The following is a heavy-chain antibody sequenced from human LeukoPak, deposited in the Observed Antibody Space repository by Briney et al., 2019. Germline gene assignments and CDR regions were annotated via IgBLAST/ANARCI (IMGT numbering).Heavy chain of an antibody. J-gene: IGHJ5*02. CDR2: INHSGST. Sequence: SETLSLTCAVYGGSFSGYYWRWIRQPPGKGLEWIGEINHSGSTNYNPSLKSRVTISVDTSKNQFSLKLSSVTAADTAVYYCARGHCSSTSSYRGPRRGVWFDPWGQGTLVTVSS. V-gene: IGHV4-34*01. CDR3: ARGHCSSTSSYRGPRRGVWFDP. CDR1: GGSFSGYY. D-gene: IGHD2-2*01.